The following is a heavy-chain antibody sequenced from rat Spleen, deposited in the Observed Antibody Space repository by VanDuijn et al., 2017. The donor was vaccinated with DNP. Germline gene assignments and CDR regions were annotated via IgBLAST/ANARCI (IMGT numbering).Heavy chain of an antibody. Sequence: QVQLKESGPGLVQPSQTLSLTCTVAGFSLTSYNVHWVRQPPGKGLEWMGVIWNTGGTRYNSALKSRLSISKDTSKSQVFLKMNSLQTEDTATYYCARDRGPGYDYVMDAWGQGASVTVSS. V-gene: IGHV2-41*01. CDR1: GFSLTSYN. CDR2: IWNTGGT. D-gene: IGHD1-4*01. J-gene: IGHJ4*01. CDR3: ARDRGPGYDYVMDA.